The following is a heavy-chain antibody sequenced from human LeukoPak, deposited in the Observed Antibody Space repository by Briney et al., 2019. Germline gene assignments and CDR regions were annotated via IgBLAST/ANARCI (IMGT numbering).Heavy chain of an antibody. CDR3: ARGDSGSTYYYYYMDV. CDR2: MNPNRGNT. Sequence: ASVKVSCKASGYTFTSYDINWVRQATGQGLEWMGWMNPNRGNTGYAQKFQGRVTMTRNTSISTAYMELSSLRSEDTAVYYCARGDSGSTYYYYYMDVWGKGTTVTVSS. J-gene: IGHJ6*03. V-gene: IGHV1-8*01. CDR1: GYTFTSYD. D-gene: IGHD5-12*01.